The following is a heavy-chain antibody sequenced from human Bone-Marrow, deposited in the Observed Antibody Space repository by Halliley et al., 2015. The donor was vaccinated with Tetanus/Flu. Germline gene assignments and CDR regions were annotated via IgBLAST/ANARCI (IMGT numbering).Heavy chain of an antibody. CDR3: ARGGPSSPP. D-gene: IGHD3-16*01. Sequence: LRLSCTVSGASVYYDYWSWVRQSPGRGLEWIGYFHYSGRTDYSPSLKSRVSISVDTSKNQFSLTLTSVTAADMAVYYCARGGPSSPPWGQGPLVPVSS. V-gene: IGHV4-59*02. J-gene: IGHJ5*02. CDR1: GASVYYDY. CDR2: FHYSGRT.